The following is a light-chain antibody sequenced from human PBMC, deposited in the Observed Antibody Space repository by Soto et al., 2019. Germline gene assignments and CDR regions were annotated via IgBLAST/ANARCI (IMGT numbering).Light chain of an antibody. CDR2: GHA. CDR1: SSNIGAGYD. Sequence: QSVLTQPPSVSGAPGQRVTISCTGSSSNIGAGYDVNWYQQLPGTAPKLLIYGHANRPSGVPARFPGSKSGTSASLAITGLQAEDEADYYCQSYDSSLSGWVFGGGTKLTVL. J-gene: IGLJ3*02. V-gene: IGLV1-40*01. CDR3: QSYDSSLSGWV.